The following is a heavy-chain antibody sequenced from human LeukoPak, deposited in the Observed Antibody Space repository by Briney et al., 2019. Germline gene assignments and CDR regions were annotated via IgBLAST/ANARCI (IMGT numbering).Heavy chain of an antibody. CDR3: ARGGGLQWRGGFRRRYSYYYMDV. D-gene: IGHD6-19*01. CDR2: INDSGST. J-gene: IGHJ6*03. V-gene: IGHV4-34*01. CDR1: GGSLSGYY. Sequence: PSETLSLTCDVYGGSLSGYYWIWLRQSPGTGLEWIGEINDSGSTNYNPSLKSRVTISLDTSKSQLSLKVTSVAAADTAVYFCARGGGLQWRGGFRRRYSYYYMDVWGKGTTVTVSS.